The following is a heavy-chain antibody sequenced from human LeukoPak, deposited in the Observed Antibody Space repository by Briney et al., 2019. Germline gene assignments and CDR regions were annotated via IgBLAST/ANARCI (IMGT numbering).Heavy chain of an antibody. V-gene: IGHV1-2*02. CDR2: INSNSGGT. J-gene: IGHJ3*02. D-gene: IGHD4-17*01. CDR1: GYTFTGHY. Sequence: ASVKVSCKASGYTFTGHYMHWVRQAPGQGLEWMGWINSNSGGTNYAQKFQGRVTMTRDTSISTAYMEVSRLRSDDTAVYYCARDSAVTTGAFDIWGQGTMVTVS. CDR3: ARDSAVTTGAFDI.